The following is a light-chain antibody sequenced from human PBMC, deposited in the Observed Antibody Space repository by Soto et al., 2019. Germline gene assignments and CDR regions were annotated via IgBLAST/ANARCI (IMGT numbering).Light chain of an antibody. J-gene: IGKJ2*01. CDR1: QSISSY. CDR3: QQSYSTLPYT. V-gene: IGKV1-39*01. Sequence: DIQMTQSPSSLSASVGDRVTITCRASQSISSYLNWYQQKPGKAPKLLIYAASSLQSGVPSRFSGSGSGTDFTLTISSLQPEDFATYYCQQSYSTLPYTFGQRTKLEIK. CDR2: AAS.